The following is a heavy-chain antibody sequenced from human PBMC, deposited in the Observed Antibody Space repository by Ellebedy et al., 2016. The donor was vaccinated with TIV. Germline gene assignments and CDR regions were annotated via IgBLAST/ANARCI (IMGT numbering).Heavy chain of an antibody. CDR3: ANGILERGYSYGRFDY. CDR2: LWYDGSRE. Sequence: PGESLKISCAASGFTFSIYGMHWVRQAPGKGLEWVAVLWYDGSREYYADSVKGRFTISRDNATKSVDLQMNSLRGGDTAVYYCANGILERGYSYGRFDYWGQGTLVTVSS. CDR1: GFTFSIYG. D-gene: IGHD5-18*01. J-gene: IGHJ4*02. V-gene: IGHV3-33*06.